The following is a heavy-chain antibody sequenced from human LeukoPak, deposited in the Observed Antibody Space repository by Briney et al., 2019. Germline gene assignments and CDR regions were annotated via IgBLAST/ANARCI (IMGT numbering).Heavy chain of an antibody. CDR1: GGSISSGGYY. Sequence: SETLSLTCTVSGGSISSGGYYWSWIRQHPGKGLEWIGYIYYSGSTYYNPSLKSRVTISVDTSKNQFSLKLSSVTAADTAVYYCARYHYYDSSGYFAFDIWGQGTMVTVSS. CDR2: IYYSGST. V-gene: IGHV4-31*03. D-gene: IGHD3-22*01. CDR3: ARYHYYDSSGYFAFDI. J-gene: IGHJ3*02.